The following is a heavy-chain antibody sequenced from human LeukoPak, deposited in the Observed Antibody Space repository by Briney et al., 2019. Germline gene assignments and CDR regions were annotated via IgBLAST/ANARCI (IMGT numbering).Heavy chain of an antibody. D-gene: IGHD3-16*02. CDR2: INWNGGST. CDR3: ARGYRLTPFDY. CDR1: GFTFDDYG. V-gene: IGHV3-20*01. Sequence: GGSLRLSCAASGFTFDDYGMSWVRQAPGKGLEWVSGINWNGGSTGYADSVKGRFTISRDNAKNSLYLQMNSLRAEDTALYHCARGYRLTPFDYWGQGTLVTVSS. J-gene: IGHJ4*02.